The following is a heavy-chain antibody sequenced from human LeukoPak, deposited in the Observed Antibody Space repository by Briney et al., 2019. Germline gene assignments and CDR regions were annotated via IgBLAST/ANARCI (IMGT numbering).Heavy chain of an antibody. CDR2: MYHSGST. Sequence: SETLSLTCTVSGGSITTGGHYWSWIRQHPGKGLEWIGYMYHSGSTYYNPSLKSRVTISVDTSKNQFSLKLTSVTAADTAVYYCARVSCYGSAGYSKYYFDNWGQGTLVTVSS. V-gene: IGHV4-31*03. CDR1: GGSITTGGHY. D-gene: IGHD3-22*01. J-gene: IGHJ4*02. CDR3: ARVSCYGSAGYSKYYFDN.